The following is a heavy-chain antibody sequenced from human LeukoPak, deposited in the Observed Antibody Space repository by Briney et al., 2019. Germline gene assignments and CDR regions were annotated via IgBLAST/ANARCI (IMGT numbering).Heavy chain of an antibody. CDR2: ISAYNGNI. CDR3: VRDLGVDTTMIFFDY. D-gene: IGHD5-18*01. CDR1: GYTFTSFG. Sequence: ASVKVSCKAFGYTFTSFGISWVRQAPGQGLEWRGWISAYNGNINYAQKFQGRVTMTTDISTSTAYMEVRSLRSEDTAVYYCVRDLGVDTTMIFFDYWGQGSVVTVSS. V-gene: IGHV1-18*01. J-gene: IGHJ4*02.